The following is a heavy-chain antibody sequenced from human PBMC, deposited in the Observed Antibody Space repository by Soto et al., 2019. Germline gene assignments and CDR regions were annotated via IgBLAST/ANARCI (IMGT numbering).Heavy chain of an antibody. J-gene: IGHJ4*02. CDR3: ARGWTGQLDY. CDR2: IYYSGST. D-gene: IGHD1-1*01. Sequence: SETLSLTCTVSGGSISSYYWSWIRQPPGKGLEWIGYIYYSGSTNYNPSLKSRVTISVDTSKNQFSLKQSSVTAADTAVYYCARGWTGQLDYWGQGTLVTVSS. V-gene: IGHV4-59*01. CDR1: GGSISSYY.